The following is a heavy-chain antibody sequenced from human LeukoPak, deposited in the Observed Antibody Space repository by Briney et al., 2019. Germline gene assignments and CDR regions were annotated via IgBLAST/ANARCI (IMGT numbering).Heavy chain of an antibody. V-gene: IGHV4-39*01. CDR3: ASSLVGDGYNSFDY. CDR1: GGSISSSSYY. J-gene: IGHJ4*02. Sequence: SETLSLTCTVSGGSISSSSYYWGWIRQPPGKGLEWIGSIYYSGSTYYNPSLKSRVTISVDTSKNQFTLKLSSVTAADTAVYYCASSLVGDGYNSFDYWGQGTLVTVSS. D-gene: IGHD5-24*01. CDR2: IYYSGST.